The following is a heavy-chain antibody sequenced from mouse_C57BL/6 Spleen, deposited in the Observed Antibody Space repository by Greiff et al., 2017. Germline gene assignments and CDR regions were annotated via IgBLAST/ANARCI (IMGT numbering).Heavy chain of an antibody. Sequence: QVQLQQPGAELVKPGASVKVSCKASSYTFTSYWMHWVKQRPGPGLEWIGRIHPSDSDTNYNQKFKGKATLTVDQSSSTAYMQLSSLTSEDSAVYYCAIWRYYSNPFAYWGQGTLVTVSA. D-gene: IGHD2-5*01. V-gene: IGHV1-74*01. CDR1: SYTFTSYW. CDR2: IHPSDSDT. J-gene: IGHJ3*01. CDR3: AIWRYYSNPFAY.